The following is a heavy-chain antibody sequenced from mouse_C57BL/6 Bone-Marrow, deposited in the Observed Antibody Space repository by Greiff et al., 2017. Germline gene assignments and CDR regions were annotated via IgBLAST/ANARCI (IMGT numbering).Heavy chain of an antibody. CDR1: GFTFSNYW. V-gene: IGHV6-3*01. CDR2: IRLKSDNYAT. D-gene: IGHD1-1*01. J-gene: IGHJ3*01. Sequence: EVMLVESGGGLVQPGGSMKLSCVASGFTFSNYWMNWVRQSPEKGLEWVAQIRLKSDNYATHYAESVKGRFTISRDDSKSSVYLQMNNLRAEDTGIYYCTDYYGSIAYWGQGTLVTVSA. CDR3: TDYYGSIAY.